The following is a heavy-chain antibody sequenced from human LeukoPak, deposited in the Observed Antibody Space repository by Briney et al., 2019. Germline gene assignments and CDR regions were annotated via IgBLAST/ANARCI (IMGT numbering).Heavy chain of an antibody. D-gene: IGHD3-22*01. J-gene: IGHJ4*02. CDR3: ASDYYDSSGYYYAALDY. Sequence: GGSLRLSCAASGFTFSSYGMHWVRQAPGKGLEWVSSISSSSSYIYYADSVKGRFTISRDNAKNSLYLQMNSLRAEDTAVYYCASDYYDSSGYYYAALDYWGQGTLVTVSS. V-gene: IGHV3-21*01. CDR1: GFTFSSYG. CDR2: ISSSSSYI.